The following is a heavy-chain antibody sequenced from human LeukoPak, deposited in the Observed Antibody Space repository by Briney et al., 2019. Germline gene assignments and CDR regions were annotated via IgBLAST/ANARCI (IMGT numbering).Heavy chain of an antibody. CDR3: TRDLASQPDY. Sequence: GGSLRLSCAASGFTFSSYSMNWVRQAPGKGLEWVLSISSNSYHIFYADSVKGRFTISRDNAKNPLYLQMDSLRAEDTAVYYCTRDLASQPDYWGQGGLVTVSS. D-gene: IGHD1-1*01. J-gene: IGHJ4*02. V-gene: IGHV3-21*01. CDR1: GFTFSSYS. CDR2: ISSNSYHI.